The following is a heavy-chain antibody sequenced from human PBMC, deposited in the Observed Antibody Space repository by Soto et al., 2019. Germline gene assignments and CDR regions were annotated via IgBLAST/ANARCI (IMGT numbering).Heavy chain of an antibody. CDR2: IYYSGST. J-gene: IGHJ1*01. V-gene: IGHV4-59*01. CDR1: GGSISSYY. Sequence: QVQLQESGPGLVKPSETLSLTCTVSGGSISSYYWSWIRQPPGKGLEGIGYIYYSGSTNYNPSLKSRVTISVDTSKNQFSLKLSSVTAADTAVYYCARDLRGYSSGWYWEYFQHWGQGTLVTVSS. CDR3: ARDLRGYSSGWYWEYFQH. D-gene: IGHD6-19*01.